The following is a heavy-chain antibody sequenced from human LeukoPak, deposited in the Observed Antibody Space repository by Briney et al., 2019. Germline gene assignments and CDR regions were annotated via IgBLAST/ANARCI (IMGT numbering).Heavy chain of an antibody. J-gene: IGHJ5*02. CDR2: ISGSGSLI. CDR1: GFTFSSYE. V-gene: IGHV3-48*03. D-gene: IGHD2-2*01. CDR3: ARDRGSTRRVRFDP. Sequence: GGSLRLSCAASGFTFSSYEMNWVRQAPGKGLEWVSYISGSGSLIYYAASVKGRFTISRDNAKNLLYLQMNSLRAGDTAVYYCARDRGSTRRVRFDPWGQGTLVTVSS.